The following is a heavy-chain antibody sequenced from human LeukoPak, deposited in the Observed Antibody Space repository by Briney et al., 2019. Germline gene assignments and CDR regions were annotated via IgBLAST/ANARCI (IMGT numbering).Heavy chain of an antibody. CDR3: AKGVQAYAGYDAYDI. D-gene: IGHD3-10*01. J-gene: IGHJ3*02. CDR2: ASYYVGKQ. Sequence: GGSLRLSCAASGFTFSDYAMSWVRQAPGKGLEWVSTASYYVGKQYHADSVKGRFTISRDNSKNTLDLQMNSPRAEDTAVYYCAKGVQAYAGYDAYDIWGQGTMVTVSS. V-gene: IGHV3-23*01. CDR1: GFTFSDYA.